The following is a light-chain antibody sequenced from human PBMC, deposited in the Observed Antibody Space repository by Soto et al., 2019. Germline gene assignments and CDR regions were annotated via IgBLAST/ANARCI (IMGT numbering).Light chain of an antibody. V-gene: IGKV3-20*01. CDR1: QNVNNNY. CDR2: GAS. CDR3: QQYGSAPLT. Sequence: EIVLTQSPGTLSLSPGERATLSCRASQNVNNNYLAWYQQKPGQAPRLLIYGASRRATDIPDRFSGSGSGTDFPLPIRRLEPEDSAVYSCQQYGSAPLTFGGGTKVEIK. J-gene: IGKJ4*01.